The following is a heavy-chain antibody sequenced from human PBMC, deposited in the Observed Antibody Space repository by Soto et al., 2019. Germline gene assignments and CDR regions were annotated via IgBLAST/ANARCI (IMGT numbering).Heavy chain of an antibody. CDR1: CCSINSYY. V-gene: IGHV4-59*01. J-gene: IGHJ4*02. CDR3: ARGTVTSDY. CDR2: IYYSGST. Sequence: SENLCLTYTVSCCSINSYYWSWIRQPPRKGLEWIGYIYYSGSTNHNPSLKSRVTISVDTPKNQFSLKLSSVTAAATDVYYCARGTVTSDYCGQGTLVTVSS. D-gene: IGHD4-17*01.